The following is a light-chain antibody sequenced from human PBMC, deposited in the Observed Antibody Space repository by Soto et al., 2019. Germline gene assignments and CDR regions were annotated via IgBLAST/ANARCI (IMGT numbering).Light chain of an antibody. CDR1: QDISSW. CDR2: AAS. CDR3: QQNYSPPLT. Sequence: DIQMTQSPSSVSASVGDSVTNTCRASQDISSWLAWYQQKPGKAPNILIYAASTLQSGVPSRFSGSGSGTDFTLTINSLQIEDFATYYCQQNYSPPLTVGGGTKVDIK. V-gene: IGKV1-12*01. J-gene: IGKJ4*01.